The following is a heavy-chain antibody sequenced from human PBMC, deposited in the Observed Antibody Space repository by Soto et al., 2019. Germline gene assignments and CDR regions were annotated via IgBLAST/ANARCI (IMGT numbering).Heavy chain of an antibody. CDR2: ISYDGSNK. J-gene: IGHJ5*02. CDR1: GFTFSSYA. V-gene: IGHV3-30-3*01. CDR3: ARGKYCSGGSCYSNNWFDH. D-gene: IGHD2-15*01. Sequence: QVQLVESGGGVVQPGRSLRLSCAASGFTFSSYAMHWVRQAPGKGLEWVAVISYDGSNKYYADSVKGRFTISRDNSKNTLYQHKNTLRVEDTAVYYWARGKYCSGGSCYSNNWFDHWGQGTLVTVSS.